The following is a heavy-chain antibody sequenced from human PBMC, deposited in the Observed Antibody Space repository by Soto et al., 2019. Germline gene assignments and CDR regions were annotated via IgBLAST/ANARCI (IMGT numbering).Heavy chain of an antibody. J-gene: IGHJ5*02. CDR2: IYYSGST. CDR3: ARYDAESGSNKLDP. V-gene: IGHV4-61*01. CDR1: GGSVSSRSHF. D-gene: IGHD5-12*01. Sequence: QVQLQESGPGLVKPSETLSVTCTVSGGSVSSRSHFWSWIRQPPGGDLQWIGYIYYSGSTNYNPSPTRRATLSVDTSRNQFSLRLTSVTAADTAVYYCARYDAESGSNKLDPWGQGNLVTVSS.